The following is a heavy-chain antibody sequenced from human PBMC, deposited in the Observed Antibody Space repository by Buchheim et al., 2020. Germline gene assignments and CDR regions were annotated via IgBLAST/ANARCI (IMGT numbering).Heavy chain of an antibody. V-gene: IGHV3-74*01. J-gene: IGHJ6*02. CDR2: INSDGSST. CDR3: ARDQGYYDSSGYEGYYGMDV. Sequence: EVQLVESGGGLVQPGGSLRLSCAASGFTFSSYWMHWVRQAPGKGLVWVSRINSDGSSTSYADSVKGRFTISRDNAKNTPYLQMNSLRAEDTAVYYCARDQGYYDSSGYEGYYGMDVWGQGTT. D-gene: IGHD3-22*01. CDR1: GFTFSSYW.